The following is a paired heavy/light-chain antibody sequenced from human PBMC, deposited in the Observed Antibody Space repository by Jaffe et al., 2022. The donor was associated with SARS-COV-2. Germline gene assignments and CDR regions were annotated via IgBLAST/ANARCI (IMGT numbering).Light chain of an antibody. J-gene: IGKJ2*01. CDR2: AAS. V-gene: IGKV1-16*02. CDR1: QAISNY. CDR3: QQYNIYPPT. Sequence: DIQMTQSPSSLSASVGDRVTITCRASQAISNYLAWFQQKPGKAPKSLIYAASSLQSGVPPNFSGSGSGTDFTLTINSLQPEDFATYYCQQYNIYPPTFGQGTKLEIK.
Heavy chain of an antibody. V-gene: IGHV3-21*01. J-gene: IGHJ5*02. CDR2: ISSTSTYI. CDR1: GFTFSSYS. CDR3: ARDGAYDRTPPNWFDP. Sequence: EVQLVESGGGLVKPGGSLRLSCAASGFTFSSYSMNWVRQAPGKGLEWVSSISSTSTYIYYADSLKGRFTISRDNAKNSLYLQMNSLRAEDTAVYYCARDGAYDRTPPNWFDPWGQGTLVTVSS. D-gene: IGHD3-22*01.